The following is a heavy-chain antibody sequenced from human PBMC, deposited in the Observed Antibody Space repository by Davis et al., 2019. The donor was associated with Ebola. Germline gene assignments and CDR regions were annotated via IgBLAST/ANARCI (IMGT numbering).Heavy chain of an antibody. CDR1: GDSFTSHW. V-gene: IGHV5-51*01. CDR2: IYTGDSDT. Sequence: KVSCKDSGDSFTSHWIGWVRQMPGKGLDWMGIIYTGDSDTRYSPSFRGQVTISADKSMKTAFLQWSSLKASDTATYYCARQGTTSWDSWGQGTLVTVSS. D-gene: IGHD2-2*01. J-gene: IGHJ1*01. CDR3: ARQGTTSWDS.